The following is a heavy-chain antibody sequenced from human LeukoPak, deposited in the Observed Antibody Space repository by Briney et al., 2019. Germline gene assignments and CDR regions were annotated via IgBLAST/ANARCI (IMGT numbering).Heavy chain of an antibody. D-gene: IGHD3-22*01. Sequence: PGGSLRLSCAASGFTFSSYWMHWVRQPPGKGLEWVSAISGSGVNTYYADSVKGRFTISRDNSKNTLYLQMNSLRAEDTAVYYCAKMLLIYYDTSGGAFDIWGQGTMVTVSS. V-gene: IGHV3-23*01. CDR3: AKMLLIYYDTSGGAFDI. CDR2: ISGSGVNT. CDR1: GFTFSSYW. J-gene: IGHJ3*02.